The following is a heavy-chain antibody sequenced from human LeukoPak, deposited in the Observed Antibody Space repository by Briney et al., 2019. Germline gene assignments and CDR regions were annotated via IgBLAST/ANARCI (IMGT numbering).Heavy chain of an antibody. CDR3: AREGVLGYSGYDRVDY. D-gene: IGHD5-12*01. CDR1: GGTFSSYA. V-gene: IGHV1-18*01. J-gene: IGHJ4*02. Sequence: GASVKVSCKASGGTFSSYAISWVRQAPGQGLEWMGWISAYNGNTNYAQKLQGRVTMTTDTSTSTAYMELRSLRSDDTAVYYCAREGVLGYSGYDRVDYWGQGTLVTVSS. CDR2: ISAYNGNT.